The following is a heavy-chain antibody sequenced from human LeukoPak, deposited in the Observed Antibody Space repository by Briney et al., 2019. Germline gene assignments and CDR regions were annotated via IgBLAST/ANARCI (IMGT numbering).Heavy chain of an antibody. J-gene: IGHJ3*02. D-gene: IGHD2-8*02. V-gene: IGHV4-38-2*01. CDR2: IYHSGDT. CDR3: ARLIRTGGGQGAFDI. CDR1: GYSVSSGYY. Sequence: SETLSLTCAVSGYSVSSGYYWGWIRQPPGKGLEWIGNIYHSGDTYYKPSLKSRATISVDTSKNQFSLKLNSVTAADTAIYYCARLIRTGGGQGAFDIWGQGTMVTVSS.